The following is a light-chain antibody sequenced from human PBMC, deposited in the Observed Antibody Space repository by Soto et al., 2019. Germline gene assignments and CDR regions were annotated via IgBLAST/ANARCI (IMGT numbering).Light chain of an antibody. J-gene: IGKJ1*01. CDR2: KSS. CDR1: QSVSSW. CDR3: QHYTSYSEA. Sequence: AVSASEGDRVTISCRASQSVSSWLAWYQQKPGRAPKLLIYKSSILESGVPSRFSGSGSGTEFTLTISSLQPDDFAPYYCQHYTSYSEAFGQGTMADI. V-gene: IGKV1-5*03.